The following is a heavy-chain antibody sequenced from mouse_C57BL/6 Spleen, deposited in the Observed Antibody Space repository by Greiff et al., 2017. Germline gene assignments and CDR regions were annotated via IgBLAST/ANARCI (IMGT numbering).Heavy chain of an antibody. CDR3: ARGVTNYYAMDY. Sequence: QVTLKVSGAELARPGASVKLSCKASGYTFTSYGISWVKQRTGQGLAWIGESYPRSGNTYYNEKFKGKATLTADKSSSTAYMELRSLTSEDSAVYVCARGVTNYYAMDYWGQGTSVTVSS. CDR2: SYPRSGNT. D-gene: IGHD2-2*01. CDR1: GYTFTSYG. V-gene: IGHV1-81*01. J-gene: IGHJ4*01.